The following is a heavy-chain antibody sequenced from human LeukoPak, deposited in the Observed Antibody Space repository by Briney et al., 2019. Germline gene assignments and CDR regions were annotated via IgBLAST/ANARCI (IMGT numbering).Heavy chain of an antibody. V-gene: IGHV3-21*04. CDR2: ISSSSSYI. J-gene: IGHJ4*02. Sequence: GGSLRLSCAASGFTFSSYSMNWVRQAPGKGLEWVSSISSSSSYIYYADSVKGRFTISRDNAKNSLYLQMNSLRAEDTAVYYCAKDRKQLVPGGGYWGQGTLVTVSS. CDR1: GFTFSSYS. CDR3: AKDRKQLVPGGGY. D-gene: IGHD6-13*01.